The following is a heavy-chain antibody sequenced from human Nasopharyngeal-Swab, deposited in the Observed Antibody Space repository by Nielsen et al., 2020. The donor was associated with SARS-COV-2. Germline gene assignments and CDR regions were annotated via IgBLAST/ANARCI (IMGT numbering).Heavy chain of an antibody. CDR1: GFIFSDYS. CDR3: ARGGQGTYYYDSSGYYGEYYFDY. CDR2: ISGSSSTI. V-gene: IGHV3-48*01. J-gene: IGHJ4*02. Sequence: GESLKISCAASGFIFSDYSMNWVRQAPGKGLEWVSHISGSSSTIYYADSVKGRFTITRDNAKNSLYLQMDSLRAEDTAVYYCARGGQGTYYYDSSGYYGEYYFDYWGQGTLVTVSS. D-gene: IGHD3-22*01.